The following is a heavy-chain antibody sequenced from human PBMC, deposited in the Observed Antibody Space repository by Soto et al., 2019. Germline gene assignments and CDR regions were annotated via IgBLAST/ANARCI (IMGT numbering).Heavy chain of an antibody. V-gene: IGHV1-8*01. J-gene: IGHJ4*02. Sequence: QVQLVQSGAEVKKPGASVKVSCKASGYTFTSYAINWVRQATGQGLEWMGWMNPINGNTGFAQEFQGRLTMTRDTSISTAYMELSSLRSEDTAVYYCAKAPDDPEVAIGYWGQGTLVTVSS. CDR1: GYTFTSYA. CDR2: MNPINGNT. D-gene: IGHD2-21*01. CDR3: AKAPDDPEVAIGY.